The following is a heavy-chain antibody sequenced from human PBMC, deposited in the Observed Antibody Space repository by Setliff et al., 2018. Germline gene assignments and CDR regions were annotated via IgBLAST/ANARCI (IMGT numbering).Heavy chain of an antibody. CDR2: IKSYGSGGTI. CDR1: GLRFSDAW. CDR3: ASGHRYGYLFEY. J-gene: IGHJ4*02. D-gene: IGHD5-18*01. V-gene: IGHV3-15*01. Sequence: PGGSLRLSCAVSGLRFSDAWVSWVRQAPGKGLEWAGRIKSYGSGGTIDYAAPVEGRFTISRDDSKNTVYLQMSSLKIEGTAVYYCASGHRYGYLFEYWGQGTLVTVSS.